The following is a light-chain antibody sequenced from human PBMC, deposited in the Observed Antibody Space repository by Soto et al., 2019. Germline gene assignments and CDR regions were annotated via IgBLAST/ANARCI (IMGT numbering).Light chain of an antibody. CDR3: HHRSNWPPEDT. Sequence: EVLLTQSPATLSFTPGESATLSCRASQAINTYLGWYQQKSGQSPRLLIYDASNRAADIPARFSASGFGTDFTLTISSLKPEDFGTYYCHHRSNWPPEDTFGQGTKLEI. CDR2: DAS. CDR1: QAINTY. V-gene: IGKV3-11*01. J-gene: IGKJ2*01.